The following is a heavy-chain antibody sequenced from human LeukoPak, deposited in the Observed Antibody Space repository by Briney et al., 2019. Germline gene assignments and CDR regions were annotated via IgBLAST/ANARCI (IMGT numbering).Heavy chain of an antibody. CDR3: AGDLEYYYDSSGYYWGYSFDI. CDR1: GGSISSYY. Sequence: SETLSLTCTVSGGSISSYYWSWIRQPAGKGLEWIGRIHTSGSTKYNPSLKSRVTISVDKSKNQFSLKLTSVTAADTAVYYCAGDLEYYYDSSGYYWGYSFDIWGQGTMVTVSS. CDR2: IHTSGST. V-gene: IGHV4-4*07. J-gene: IGHJ3*02. D-gene: IGHD3-22*01.